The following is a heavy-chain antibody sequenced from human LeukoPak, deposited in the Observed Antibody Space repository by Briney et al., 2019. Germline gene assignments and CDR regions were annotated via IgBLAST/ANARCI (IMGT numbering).Heavy chain of an antibody. D-gene: IGHD3-9*01. V-gene: IGHV5-51*01. CDR1: GYSFTSYW. Sequence: GESLKISCKGSGYSFTSYWIGWVRQMPGKGLEWTGIIYPGDSDTRYSPSFQGQVTISADKSISTAYLQWSSLKASDTAMYYCARRPLLEDYDILTGYGAFDIWGQGTMVTVSS. CDR2: IYPGDSDT. CDR3: ARRPLLEDYDILTGYGAFDI. J-gene: IGHJ3*02.